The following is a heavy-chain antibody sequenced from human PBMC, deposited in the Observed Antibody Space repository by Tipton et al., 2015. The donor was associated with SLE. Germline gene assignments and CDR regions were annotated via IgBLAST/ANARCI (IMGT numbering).Heavy chain of an antibody. CDR2: ITGSGDRT. D-gene: IGHD3-3*01. CDR1: EFTFRSYA. Sequence: SLRLSCAASEFTFRSYAISWVRQAPGKGLEWVSAITGSGDRTYYIDSVKGRFTISRDNSKNSLYLQMNGLRAEDTAVYYCARSPVDYWNGYSAWGQGTLVAVSS. V-gene: IGHV3-23*01. CDR3: ARSPVDYWNGYSA. J-gene: IGHJ4*02.